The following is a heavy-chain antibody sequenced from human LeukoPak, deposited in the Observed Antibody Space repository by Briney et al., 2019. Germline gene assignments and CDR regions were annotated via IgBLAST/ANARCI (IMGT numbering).Heavy chain of an antibody. Sequence: GGSLRLSCAASGFTFSSYGMHWVRQAPGKGLEWVAVISYDGSNKYYADSVKGRFTISRDNSKNTLYLQMNSLRAEDTAVYYCAKHVLRYFDRSDAFDIWGQGTMVTVSS. V-gene: IGHV3-30*18. J-gene: IGHJ3*02. CDR2: ISYDGSNK. D-gene: IGHD3-9*01. CDR1: GFTFSSYG. CDR3: AKHVLRYFDRSDAFDI.